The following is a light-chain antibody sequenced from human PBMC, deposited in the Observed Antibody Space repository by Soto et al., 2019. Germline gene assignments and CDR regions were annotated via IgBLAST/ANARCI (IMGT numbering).Light chain of an antibody. CDR2: DVS. Sequence: QSSLPQPASVSGSPGQSITISCTGTSSDVGNYNYVSWYQQHPGKAPKLMIYDVSYRPSGVSNRFYGSKSGNTASLTISGLQAEDEADYYCNSYTGSSTPYVFGTGTKVTVL. V-gene: IGLV2-14*01. CDR1: SSDVGNYNY. J-gene: IGLJ1*01. CDR3: NSYTGSSTPYV.